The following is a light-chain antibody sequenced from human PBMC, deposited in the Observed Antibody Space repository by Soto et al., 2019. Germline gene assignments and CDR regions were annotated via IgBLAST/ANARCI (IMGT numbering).Light chain of an antibody. CDR3: QQYGSSPLT. J-gene: IGKJ3*01. CDR1: QSVSSSY. CDR2: GAS. Sequence: EIVLTQSPGTLSLSPGERATLSCRASQSVSSSYLAWYQQKPGQAPRLLIYGASSRATGIPDRFSGSGSGTVFILTISRLEPDDFAVYYCQQYGSSPLTFGPGTKVDIK. V-gene: IGKV3-20*01.